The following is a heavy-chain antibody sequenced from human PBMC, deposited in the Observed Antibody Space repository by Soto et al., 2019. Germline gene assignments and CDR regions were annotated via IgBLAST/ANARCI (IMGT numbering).Heavy chain of an antibody. D-gene: IGHD6-13*01. J-gene: IGHJ6*02. CDR3: ARGGIAAAGYGMDV. CDR2: IWYDGSNK. CDR1: GFTFSSYG. Sequence: QVQLVESGGGVVQPGRSLRLSCAASGFTFSSYGMHWVRQAPGKGLEWVAVIWYDGSNKYYADSVKGRFTISRDNSKNTLYLQMNSLRAEDTAVYYCARGGIAAAGYGMDVWGQGTTVTVSS. V-gene: IGHV3-33*01.